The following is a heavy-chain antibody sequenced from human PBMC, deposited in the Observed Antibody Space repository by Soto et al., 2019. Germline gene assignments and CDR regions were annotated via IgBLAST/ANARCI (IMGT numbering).Heavy chain of an antibody. CDR1: GFTFSSYA. V-gene: IGHV3-23*01. Sequence: GGSLRLSCAASGFTFSSYAMSWVRQAPGKGLEWVSAISGSGGSTYYADSVKGRFTISRDNSKNTLYLQMNSLRAEDTAVYYCAKDRDSMYYDFWSGPRLDYWGQGTLVTVS. CDR2: ISGSGGST. D-gene: IGHD3-3*01. J-gene: IGHJ4*02. CDR3: AKDRDSMYYDFWSGPRLDY.